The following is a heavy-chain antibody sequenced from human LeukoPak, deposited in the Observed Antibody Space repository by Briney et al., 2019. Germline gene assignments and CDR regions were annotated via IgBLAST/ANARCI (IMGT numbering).Heavy chain of an antibody. Sequence: GGSLRLSCAASGFTFSSYGMHWVRQAPGKGLEWVAFIRYDGSNKYYADSVKGRFTISRDNSKNTLYLQMNSLRAEDTAVYYCAKGPYGDSRFYMGFDPWGQGTLVTVSS. CDR3: AKGPYGDSRFYMGFDP. V-gene: IGHV3-30*02. CDR2: IRYDGSNK. CDR1: GFTFSSYG. J-gene: IGHJ5*02. D-gene: IGHD4-17*01.